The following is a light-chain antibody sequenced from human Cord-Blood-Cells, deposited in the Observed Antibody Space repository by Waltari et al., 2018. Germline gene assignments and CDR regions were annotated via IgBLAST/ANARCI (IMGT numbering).Light chain of an antibody. Sequence: QSALTQTASVSGSPGQSITIPCPGTSSDGGSYNLVSWYQQHPGKAPQLMIYDVSKRPSGVSNRFSGSKSGNTASLTISGLQAEDEADYYCCSYAGSSTFYVFGTGTKVTVL. CDR3: CSYAGSSTFYV. V-gene: IGLV2-23*02. CDR2: DVS. CDR1: SSDGGSYNL. J-gene: IGLJ1*01.